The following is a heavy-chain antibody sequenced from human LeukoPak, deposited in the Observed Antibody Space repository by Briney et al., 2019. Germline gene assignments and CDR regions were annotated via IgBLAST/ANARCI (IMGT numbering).Heavy chain of an antibody. V-gene: IGHV1-69*05. J-gene: IGHJ4*02. Sequence: SVKVSCKASGYTFTSYDINWVRQATGQGLEWMGGIIPIFGTANYAQKFQGRVTITTDESTSAAYMGLSSLRSEDTAVYYCARQVCSSTSCSTALDYWGQGTLVTVSS. CDR3: ARQVCSSTSCSTALDY. D-gene: IGHD2-2*01. CDR1: GYTFTSYD. CDR2: IIPIFGTA.